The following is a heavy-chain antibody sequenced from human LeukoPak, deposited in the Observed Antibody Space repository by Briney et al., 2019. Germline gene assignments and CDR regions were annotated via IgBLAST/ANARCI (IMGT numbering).Heavy chain of an antibody. CDR2: IYYSGST. V-gene: IGHV4-39*01. J-gene: IGHJ4*02. D-gene: IGHD3-10*01. CDR3: PRLWLGVRPPDY. Sequence: SETLSLTCTVSGGSIRSSSYYWGWIRQPPGKGLEWIGSIYYSGSTYYNPSLKSRVTISVDTSKNQFSLKLSSLTAADTAVYYCPRLWLGVRPPDYWGQGTLVTVSS. CDR1: GGSIRSSSYY.